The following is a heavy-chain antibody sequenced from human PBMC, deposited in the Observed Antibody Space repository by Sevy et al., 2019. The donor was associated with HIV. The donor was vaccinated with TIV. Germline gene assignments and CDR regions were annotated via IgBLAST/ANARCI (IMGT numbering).Heavy chain of an antibody. V-gene: IGHV4-39*02. CDR2: IYYSGST. D-gene: IGHD2-2*01. CDR1: GGSISSSSYY. Sequence: SETLSLTCTVSGGSISSSSYYWVWIRQPPGKGREGIVSIYYSGSTYYNPSLKSRVTISVDTSKTQFSLKLSSVAAADTAVYYCAGDLVVVPAAYIYGGHAFDLWGQGTMVTVSS. J-gene: IGHJ3*01. CDR3: AGDLVVVPAAYIYGGHAFDL.